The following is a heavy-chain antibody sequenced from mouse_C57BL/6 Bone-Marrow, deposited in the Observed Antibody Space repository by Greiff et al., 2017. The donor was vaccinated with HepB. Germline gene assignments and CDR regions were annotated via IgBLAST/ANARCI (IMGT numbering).Heavy chain of an antibody. V-gene: IGHV1-15*01. Sequence: VQLKQSGAELVRPGASVTLSCKASGYTFTDYEMHWVKQTPVHGLEWIGAIDPETGGTAYNQKFKGKAILTADKSSSTAYMELRSLTSEDSAVYYCTNGLTYYGSSPYYAMDYWGQGTSVTVSS. D-gene: IGHD1-1*01. CDR3: TNGLTYYGSSPYYAMDY. CDR2: IDPETGGT. J-gene: IGHJ4*01. CDR1: GYTFTDYE.